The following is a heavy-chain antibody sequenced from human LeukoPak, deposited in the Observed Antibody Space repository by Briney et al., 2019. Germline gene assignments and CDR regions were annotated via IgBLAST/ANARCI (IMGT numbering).Heavy chain of an antibody. CDR3: ASLCSSSCYLFD. CDR2: IIPIFGTA. CDR1: GGTFSSYA. V-gene: IGHV1-69*13. Sequence: SVKVSCKASGGTFSSYAISWVRQAPGQGLEWMGGIIPIFGTANYAQKFQGRVTITADESTSTAYMELSSLRSEDTAVYYCASLCSSSCYLFDWGQGTLVTVSS. D-gene: IGHD2-2*01. J-gene: IGHJ4*02.